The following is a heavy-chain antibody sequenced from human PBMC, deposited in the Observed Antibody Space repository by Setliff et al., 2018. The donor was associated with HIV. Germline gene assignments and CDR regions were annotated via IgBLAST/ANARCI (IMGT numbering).Heavy chain of an antibody. D-gene: IGHD2-15*01. CDR2: MNPNSGNT. CDR1: GYTFTSYD. V-gene: IGHV1-8*02. J-gene: IGHJ3*02. Sequence: ASVKVSCKASGYTFTSYDINWVRQGTGQGLEWMGWMNPNSGNTGYAQKFQGRVTMTRNTSISTAYMELSSLRSEDTAVYYCARSLTGGAATRAFDIWGQGTMVTVS. CDR3: ARSLTGGAATRAFDI.